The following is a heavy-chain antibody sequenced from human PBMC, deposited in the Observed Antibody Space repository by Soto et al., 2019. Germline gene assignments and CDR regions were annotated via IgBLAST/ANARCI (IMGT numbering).Heavy chain of an antibody. CDR3: ARDSGSVLAAVGTVGWFDP. Sequence: QVQLQESGPGLVKPSGTLSLTCAVSGGSISSSNWWSWVRQPPGKGLEWIGEIYHSGSTNYNPSLKSRVTISVDKFKNQFSLKLSSVTAADTAVYYCARDSGSVLAAVGTVGWFDPWGQGTLVTVSS. V-gene: IGHV4-4*02. J-gene: IGHJ5*02. CDR1: GGSISSSNW. D-gene: IGHD6-13*01. CDR2: IYHSGST.